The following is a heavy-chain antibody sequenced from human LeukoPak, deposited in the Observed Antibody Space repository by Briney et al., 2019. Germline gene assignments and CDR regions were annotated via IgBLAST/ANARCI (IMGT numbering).Heavy chain of an antibody. D-gene: IGHD3-3*01. CDR2: INPNSGDT. CDR1: GYTFSGYY. V-gene: IGHV1-2*02. J-gene: IGHJ4*02. Sequence: ASVKVSCEASGYTFSGYYMHWVRQAPGQGLEWMGWINPNSGDTNYAQKFQGRVTMTKDTSMSTAYMELSRLRSDDTAVYYCARGHDFWSGGLFYFDCWGQGTLVTVSS. CDR3: ARGHDFWSGGLFYFDC.